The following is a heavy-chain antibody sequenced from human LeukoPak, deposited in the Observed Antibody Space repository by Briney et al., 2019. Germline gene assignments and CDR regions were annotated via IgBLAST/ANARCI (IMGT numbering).Heavy chain of an antibody. J-gene: IGHJ5*02. V-gene: IGHV1-18*01. CDR1: GYTLTSYV. CDR2: ISAYNGNT. D-gene: IGHD1-26*01. CDR3: AREGGGSYFSGRNWFDP. Sequence: GASVKVSCKASGYTLTSYVISWVRQAPGQGLEWMGWISAYNGNTNYAQKLQGRVTMTTDTSTSTAYMELRSLRSDDTAVYYCAREGGGSYFSGRNWFDPWGQGTLVTVSS.